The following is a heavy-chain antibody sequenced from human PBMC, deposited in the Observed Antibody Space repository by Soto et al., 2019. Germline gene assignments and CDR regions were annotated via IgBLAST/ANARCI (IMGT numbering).Heavy chain of an antibody. V-gene: IGHV4-4*02. CDR2: ISDSGNA. D-gene: IGHD1-26*01. CDR1: GGFISTNKW. J-gene: IGHJ4*02. Sequence: SETLSLTCAVSGGFISTNKWWTWVRQPPGKGLEWIGEISDSGNAKYNPSLESRVTISIDKPMDQFSLRLRSVTAADTAMYYCAREALREQGLFDVWGQGIMVTVSS. CDR3: AREALREQGLFDV.